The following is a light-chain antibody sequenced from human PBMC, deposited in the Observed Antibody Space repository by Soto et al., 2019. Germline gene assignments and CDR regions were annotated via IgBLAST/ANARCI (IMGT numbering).Light chain of an antibody. CDR2: GAS. CDR1: QGISTA. V-gene: IGKV1-13*02. CDR3: QQFSSYQT. J-gene: IGKJ4*01. Sequence: AIQVTQSPSSLSASVGDRVTINCRTSQGISTALAWYQQRPGGPPKLLIYGASTLESGVPSRFSGSGSGTDFTLVITNLQPEDFATYYWQQFSSYQTFGGGTKVEIK.